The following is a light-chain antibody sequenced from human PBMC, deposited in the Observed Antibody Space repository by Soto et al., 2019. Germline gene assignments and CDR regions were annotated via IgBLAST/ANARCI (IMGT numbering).Light chain of an antibody. V-gene: IGLV4-69*01. J-gene: IGLJ3*02. CDR2: LNSDGSH. CDR1: SGHSSYA. CDR3: QTWGTGPWV. Sequence: QLVLTQSPSASASLGASVKLTCTLSSGHSSYAIAWHQQKPEKGPRYLMKLNSDGSHNKGDGIPDRFSGSSSGAERYLTISSLQSEDEADYYCQTWGTGPWVFGGGTKLTVL.